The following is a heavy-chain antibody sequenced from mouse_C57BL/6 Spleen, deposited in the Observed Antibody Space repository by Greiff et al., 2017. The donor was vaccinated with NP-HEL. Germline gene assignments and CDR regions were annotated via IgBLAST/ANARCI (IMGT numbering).Heavy chain of an antibody. D-gene: IGHD1-1*01. J-gene: IGHJ4*01. CDR3: ARHSPLYYYAMDY. CDR1: GYTFTSYW. CDR2: IYPSDSET. Sequence: VQLQQPGAELVRPGSSVKLSCKASGYTFTSYWMDWVKQRPGQGLEWIGNIYPSDSETHYNQKFKDKATLTVDKSSSTAYMQRSSLTSEDSAVYYCARHSPLYYYAMDYWGQGTSVTVSS. V-gene: IGHV1-61*01.